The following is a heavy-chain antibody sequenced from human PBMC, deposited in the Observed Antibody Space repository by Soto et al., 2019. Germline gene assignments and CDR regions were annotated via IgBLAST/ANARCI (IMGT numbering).Heavy chain of an antibody. CDR3: ARRLNDYGDYKFDF. CDR2: IYPADSDT. V-gene: IGHV5-51*01. CDR1: GYNFNNYW. J-gene: IGHJ4*02. D-gene: IGHD4-17*01. Sequence: GESLKISCKGSGYNFNNYWIGWVRQMPGKGLEWMGLIYPADSDTRYSPSFEGQVTISADKSISTAYLQWSSLKASDTAIYYCARRLNDYGDYKFDFWGQGTLVTVPS.